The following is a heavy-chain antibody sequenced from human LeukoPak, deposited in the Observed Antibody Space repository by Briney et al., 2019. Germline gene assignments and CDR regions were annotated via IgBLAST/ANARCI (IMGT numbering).Heavy chain of an antibody. CDR2: NNTDGTVT. J-gene: IGHJ4*02. CDR1: GFTFSKYW. Sequence: GGSLRLSCAASGFTFSKYWMLWVRQAPGKGLESVSRNNTDGTVTTYANSVKGRFTVSKDNADNTMLLQMNSVRDEDTAVYYCATKQWLAPPPDSWGQGTPVTVSS. CDR3: ATKQWLAPPPDS. V-gene: IGHV3-74*01. D-gene: IGHD6-19*01.